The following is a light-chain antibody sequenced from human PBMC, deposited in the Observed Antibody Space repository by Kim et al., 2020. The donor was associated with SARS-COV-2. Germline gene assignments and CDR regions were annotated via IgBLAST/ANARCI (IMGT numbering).Light chain of an antibody. CDR1: QSVSSSY. J-gene: IGKJ2*01. Sequence: SPGEGATLSCRASQSVSSSYLAGYQQKPGQAPRLLIYGASSRATGIPDRFSGSGSGTDFTLTISRLEPEDFAVYYCQQYGSSPLYTFGQGTKLEI. CDR2: GAS. V-gene: IGKV3-20*01. CDR3: QQYGSSPLYT.